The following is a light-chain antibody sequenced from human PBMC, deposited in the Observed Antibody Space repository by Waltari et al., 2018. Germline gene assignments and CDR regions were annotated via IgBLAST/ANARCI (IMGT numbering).Light chain of an antibody. J-gene: IGLJ3*02. CDR1: SSDVGGYNS. V-gene: IGLV2-14*03. CDR2: DVV. Sequence: QSALTQPASVSGSPGQSITLSCTGTSSDVGGYNSVSWYQHHPGRAPNLKIYDVVNRPSGVSTRFSGSKSGNTASLTISGLQGEDEAVYYCSSFTTNSTLVFGGGTKLTVL. CDR3: SSFTTNSTLV.